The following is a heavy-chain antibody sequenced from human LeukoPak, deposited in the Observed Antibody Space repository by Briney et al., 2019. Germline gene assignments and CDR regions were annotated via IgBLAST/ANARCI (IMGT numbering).Heavy chain of an antibody. CDR1: GFSFSGNN. J-gene: IGHJ4*02. CDR2: ITSSSNYI. CDR3: AKSPSGGRYYFDY. V-gene: IGHV3-21*01. Sequence: GGSLRLSCADSGFSFSGNNMNWVRQAPGKGLEWVSSITSSSNYIYYADSVKGRFTISRDNAKNSLYLQMNSLRAEDTAVYYCAKSPSGGRYYFDYWGPGTLVTVSS. D-gene: IGHD3-16*01.